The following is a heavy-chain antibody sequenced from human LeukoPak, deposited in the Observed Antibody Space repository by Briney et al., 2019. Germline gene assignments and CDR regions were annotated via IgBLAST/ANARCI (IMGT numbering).Heavy chain of an antibody. V-gene: IGHV3-30*18. D-gene: IGHD5-12*01. Sequence: PGGSLRLSCVASGFTFSSYGMHWVRQAPGKGLEWVAVISYDGSNKYYADSVKGRFTISRDNSKNTLYLQMNSLRAEDTAVYYCAKDRAIVATTYFDYWGQGTLVTVSS. J-gene: IGHJ4*02. CDR2: ISYDGSNK. CDR3: AKDRAIVATTYFDY. CDR1: GFTFSSYG.